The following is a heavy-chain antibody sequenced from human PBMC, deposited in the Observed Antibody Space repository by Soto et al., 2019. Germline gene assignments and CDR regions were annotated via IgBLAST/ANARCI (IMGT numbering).Heavy chain of an antibody. Sequence: GASVKVSCKASGGTFSSYAISWVRQAPGQGLEWMGGIIPIFGTANYAQKFQGRVTITADGSTSTAYMELSSLRSEDTAMYYCARVEASTAEYWGQGALVTVSS. D-gene: IGHD1-1*01. V-gene: IGHV1-69*13. CDR2: IIPIFGTA. CDR1: GGTFSSYA. J-gene: IGHJ4*02. CDR3: ARVEASTAEY.